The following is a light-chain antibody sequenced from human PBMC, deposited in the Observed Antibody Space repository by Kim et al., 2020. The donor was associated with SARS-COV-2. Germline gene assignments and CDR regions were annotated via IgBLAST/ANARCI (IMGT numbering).Light chain of an antibody. V-gene: IGLV3-19*01. CDR1: SLRSYY. CDR2: GKD. J-gene: IGLJ2*01. CDR3: NSRDSNDYVV. Sequence: VAWGQTVRRTCQGDSLRSYYATWYQQKPGQAPKVVIYGKDNRPSGVPDRFSGSSSGNTAYLTITGTQAGDEADYYCNSRDSNDYVVFGGGTKVTVL.